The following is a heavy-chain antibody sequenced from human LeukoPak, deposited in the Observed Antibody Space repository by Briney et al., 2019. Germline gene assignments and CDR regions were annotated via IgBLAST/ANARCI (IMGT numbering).Heavy chain of an antibody. D-gene: IGHD3-10*01. CDR2: IYYSGST. V-gene: IGHV4-59*08. CDR1: GGSISSYY. J-gene: IGHJ4*02. CDR3: ARVWFGELQPFDY. Sequence: SETLSLTCTVSGGSISSYYWSWIRQPPGKGLEWIGYIYYSGSTNYNPSLKSRVTISVDTSKNQFSLKLSSVTAADTAVYYCARVWFGELQPFDYWGQGTLVTVSS.